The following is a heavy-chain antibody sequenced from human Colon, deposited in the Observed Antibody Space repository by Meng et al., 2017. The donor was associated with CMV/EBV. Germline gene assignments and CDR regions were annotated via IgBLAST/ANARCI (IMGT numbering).Heavy chain of an antibody. V-gene: IGHV3-48*03. CDR3: AQPGGYGDYGMDV. CDR2: VNHRGTTI. Sequence: GGSLRLSCTASGFTFGDYAMSWVRQAPGMGLEWVAYVNHRGTTIFYADSVKGRFTISRDNAKNSLYLQMNSLRAEDTAVYYCAQPGGYGDYGMDVWGQGTTVTVSS. CDR1: GFTFGDYA. D-gene: IGHD4-17*01. J-gene: IGHJ6*02.